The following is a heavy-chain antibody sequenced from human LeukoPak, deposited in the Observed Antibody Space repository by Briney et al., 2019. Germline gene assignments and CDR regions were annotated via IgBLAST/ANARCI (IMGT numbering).Heavy chain of an antibody. CDR2: IYTSGST. Sequence: SETLSFTCTVSAGSISSYYWSWIRQPPGKGLEWIGYIYTSGSTNYNTSLKSRVTISADTSKNQFSLKLSSVTGADTAVYYCARHGTYDFWSGYYPGFDYWGQGTLVTVSS. CDR3: ARHGTYDFWSGYYPGFDY. D-gene: IGHD3-3*01. J-gene: IGHJ4*02. V-gene: IGHV4-4*09. CDR1: AGSISSYY.